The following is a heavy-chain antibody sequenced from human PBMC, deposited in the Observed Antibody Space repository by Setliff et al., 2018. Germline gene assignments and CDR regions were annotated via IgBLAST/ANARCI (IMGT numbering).Heavy chain of an antibody. CDR1: GGSISSISYY. Sequence: PSETLSLTCTVLGGSISSISYYWGWIRQPPGKGLEWIGTVYDSGTTYYNPSLKSRVTIFVDTSKNQFSLNLNSVTAADTGVYYCASCRYQVPYDYWGQGILVTVSS. CDR2: VYDSGTT. D-gene: IGHD2-2*01. CDR3: ASCRYQVPYDY. V-gene: IGHV4-39*01. J-gene: IGHJ4*02.